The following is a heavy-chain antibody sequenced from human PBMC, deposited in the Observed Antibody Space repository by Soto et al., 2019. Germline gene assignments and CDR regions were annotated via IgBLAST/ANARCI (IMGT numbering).Heavy chain of an antibody. CDR1: GASFSGYY. CDR2: INHSGST. CDR3: ARRLDV. Sequence: SETLSLTCAVYGASFSGYYWSWIRQPPGKGLEWIGEINHSGSTNYNPSLKSRVTLPVDTSKNQFSLNLSSVTAADTAVYYCARRLDVWGQGTTVTVSS. V-gene: IGHV4-34*01. J-gene: IGHJ6*02.